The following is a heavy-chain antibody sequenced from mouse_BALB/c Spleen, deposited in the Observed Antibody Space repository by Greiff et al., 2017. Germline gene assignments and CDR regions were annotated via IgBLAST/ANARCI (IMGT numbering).Heavy chain of an antibody. D-gene: IGHD1-1*02. J-gene: IGHJ2*01. Sequence: EVHLVESGGDLVKPGGSLKLSCAASGFTFSSYGMSWVRQTPDKRLEWVATISSGGSYTYYPDSVKGRFTISRDNAKNTLYLQMSSLKSEDTAMYYCARHMGGPGYFDYWGQGTTLTVSS. CDR2: ISSGGSYT. CDR3: ARHMGGPGYFDY. CDR1: GFTFSSYG. V-gene: IGHV5-6*01.